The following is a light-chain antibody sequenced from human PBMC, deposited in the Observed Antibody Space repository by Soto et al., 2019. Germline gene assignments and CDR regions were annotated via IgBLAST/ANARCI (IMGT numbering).Light chain of an antibody. V-gene: IGKV3-20*01. J-gene: IGKJ5*01. Sequence: EIVLTLSPGTLSLSPGEGATLSCRAGQSVSSSQLAWYQQKPGQAPRLLVYGASSRATGIPDRFSGSVPGTDFTLTISRLEPEDFAVYYCQHFGNSPLTFGQGTRLGIK. CDR3: QHFGNSPLT. CDR1: QSVSSSQ. CDR2: GAS.